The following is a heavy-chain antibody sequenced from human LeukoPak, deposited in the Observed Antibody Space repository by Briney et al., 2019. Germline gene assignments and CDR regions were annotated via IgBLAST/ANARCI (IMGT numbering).Heavy chain of an antibody. CDR3: ARTEWSDWFDP. J-gene: IGHJ5*02. V-gene: IGHV1-18*01. Sequence: ASVKVSCKASGGTFSSYAISWVRQAPGQGLEWMGWISAYNGNTNYAQKLQGRVTMTTDTSTSTAYMELRSLRSDDTAVYYCARTEWSDWFDPWGQGTLVTVSS. CDR2: ISAYNGNT. CDR1: GGTFSSYA. D-gene: IGHD2-8*01.